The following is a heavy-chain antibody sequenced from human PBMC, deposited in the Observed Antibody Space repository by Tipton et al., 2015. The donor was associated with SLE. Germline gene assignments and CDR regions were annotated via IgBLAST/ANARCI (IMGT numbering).Heavy chain of an antibody. CDR1: GFTASSNY. Sequence: SLRLSCAASGFTASSNYMSWVRQPPGKGLEWVSGINWNGGSTGYADSVKGRFTISRDNAKNSLYLQMNSLRAEDTALYYCARGVGIVGAAGARGDYWGQGTLVTVSS. CDR3: ARGVGIVGAAGARGDY. V-gene: IGHV3-20*04. D-gene: IGHD1-26*01. CDR2: INWNGGST. J-gene: IGHJ4*02.